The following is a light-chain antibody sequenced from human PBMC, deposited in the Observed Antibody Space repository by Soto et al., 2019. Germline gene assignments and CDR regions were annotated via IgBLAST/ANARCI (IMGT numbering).Light chain of an antibody. V-gene: IGKV1-5*03. CDR1: QSITDW. CDR3: QYWDNYSWT. Sequence: DIQMTQSPCTLSASVGDRVTITCRASQSITDWLAWYQQKPGKAPKFLIYKASNLEGGVPSRFSGSGSGTEFTLTISSVQPDYFATYYCQYWDNYSWTFGQGTKVEIK. CDR2: KAS. J-gene: IGKJ1*01.